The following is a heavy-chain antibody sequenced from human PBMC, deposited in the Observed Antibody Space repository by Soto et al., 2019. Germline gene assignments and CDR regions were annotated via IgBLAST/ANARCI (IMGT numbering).Heavy chain of an antibody. V-gene: IGHV3-66*01. CDR2: IYGGGST. D-gene: IGHD6-19*01. CDR3: ARDRGAVPGD. CDR1: GFTVRGNY. Sequence: EVQLVESGGGLVQPGGSLRLSCPASGFTVRGNYMSWVRQAPGKGLEWVSVIYGGGSTYYTDSVKDRFTISRDNSKNTLYLKMNSLRAEDTAVYYCARDRGAVPGDWGQGTLVTVSS. J-gene: IGHJ4*02.